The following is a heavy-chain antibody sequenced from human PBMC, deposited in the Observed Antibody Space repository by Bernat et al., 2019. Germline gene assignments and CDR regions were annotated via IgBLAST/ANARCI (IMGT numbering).Heavy chain of an antibody. CDR3: ARGGWYEYFQH. J-gene: IGHJ1*01. CDR1: GGSISSYY. Sequence: QVQLQESGPGLVKPSETLSLTYTVSGGSISSYYWSWIRQPPGKGLEWIGYIYYSGSTNYNPSLKSRVTISVDTSKNQFSLKLSSVTAADTAVYYCARGGWYEYFQHWGQGTLVTVSS. D-gene: IGHD6-19*01. V-gene: IGHV4-59*01. CDR2: IYYSGST.